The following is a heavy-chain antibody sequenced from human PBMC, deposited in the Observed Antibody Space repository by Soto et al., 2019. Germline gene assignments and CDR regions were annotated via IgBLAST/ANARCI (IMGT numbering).Heavy chain of an antibody. CDR3: ARRRYCGYDCYHKHYYGMDV. D-gene: IGHD2-21*02. J-gene: IGHJ6*02. CDR1: GDTFSSYT. Sequence: QVQLVQSGAEVKKPGSSVNVSCRASGDTFSSYTVNWVRQAPGRGLKWLGRIIPVLGTTDYAQKFKGRVTITADKSTNIVYMELSSLRSEDRAVYYCARRRYCGYDCYHKHYYGMDVWGQGTTVTVAS. CDR2: IIPVLGTT. V-gene: IGHV1-69*08.